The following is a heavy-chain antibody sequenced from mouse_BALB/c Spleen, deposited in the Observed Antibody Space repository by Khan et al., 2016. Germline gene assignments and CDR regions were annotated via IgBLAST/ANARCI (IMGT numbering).Heavy chain of an antibody. CDR1: GYTFTNYG. Sequence: QIQLVQSGPELKKPGKTVKISCKASGYTFTNYGMNWVKQAPGKGLKWMGWINTYSGESTYADDFKGRFAFSLETSANTAYLQINNLKNEDTATYFCARQLTGAYWGQGTLVTVSA. CDR3: ARQLTGAY. D-gene: IGHD4-1*01. J-gene: IGHJ3*01. V-gene: IGHV9-3-1*01. CDR2: INTYSGES.